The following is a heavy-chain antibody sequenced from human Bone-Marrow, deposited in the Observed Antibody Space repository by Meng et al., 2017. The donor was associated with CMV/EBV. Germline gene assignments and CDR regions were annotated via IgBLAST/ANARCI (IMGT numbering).Heavy chain of an antibody. CDR2: ITRSGGTI. CDR1: GFTFSSFE. Sequence: GESLKISCAASGFTFSSFEMNWVRQVPGKGLEWVSYITRSGGTIYYADSVKGRFTMSRDNAKSSLYLQMSSLRAEDTAVYYCAREHSSTSSFDYWGQGKLVNVSS. V-gene: IGHV3-48*03. CDR3: AREHSSTSSFDY. J-gene: IGHJ4*02. D-gene: IGHD2-2*01.